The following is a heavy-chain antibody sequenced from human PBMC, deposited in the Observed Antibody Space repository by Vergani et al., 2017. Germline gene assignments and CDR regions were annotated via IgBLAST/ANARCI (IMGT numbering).Heavy chain of an antibody. CDR3: ARRRGMVRGVISY. CDR1: GFTFDDYA. D-gene: IGHD3-10*01. J-gene: IGHJ4*02. CDR2: ISWNSGSI. V-gene: IGHV3-9*01. Sequence: VQLVESGGGVVQPGRSLRLSCAASGFTFDDYAMHWVRQAPGKGLEWVSGISWNSGSIGYADSVKGRFTISRDNAKNSLYLQMNSLRAEDTAVYYCARRRGMVRGVISYWGQGTLVTVSS.